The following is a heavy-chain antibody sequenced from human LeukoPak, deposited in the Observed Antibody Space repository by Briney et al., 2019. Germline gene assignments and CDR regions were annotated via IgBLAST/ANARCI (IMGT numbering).Heavy chain of an antibody. D-gene: IGHD3-22*01. Sequence: GRSLRLSCAASGFTFSSYGMHWVRQAPGTGLEWVSSIPGSGGATYYADSVRGRFSISRDSSKNTVYLQMNSLRDEDTAVYYCARARPWDSSRSYYFGMDVWGHGTTVTVSS. CDR1: GFTFSSYG. CDR2: IPGSGGAT. J-gene: IGHJ6*02. CDR3: ARARPWDSSRSYYFGMDV. V-gene: IGHV3-23*01.